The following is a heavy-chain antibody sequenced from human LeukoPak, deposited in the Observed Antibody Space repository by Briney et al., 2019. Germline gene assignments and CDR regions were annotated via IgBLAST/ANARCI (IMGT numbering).Heavy chain of an antibody. CDR1: GFSFSTFS. Sequence: GGSLRLSCAASGFSFSTFSMNWVRQAPGKGLEWVAIIYSGGFTYYRDSVKGRFTIYRGNSKNTVYLQMNSLRVEDTAVYYCAREGMGYFDSWGQGTLVTVSS. J-gene: IGHJ4*02. CDR2: IYSGGFT. D-gene: IGHD5-24*01. V-gene: IGHV3-66*01. CDR3: AREGMGYFDS.